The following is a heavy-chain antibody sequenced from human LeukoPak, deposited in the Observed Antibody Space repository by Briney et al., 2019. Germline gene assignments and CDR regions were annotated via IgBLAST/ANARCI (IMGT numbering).Heavy chain of an antibody. Sequence: GRSLRLSCAASGFTFSSYGMHWVRQAPGKGLEWVAVIWYDGSNNYYADSVKGRFTISRDNSKNTLDLQMSSLRAEDTAVYYCARLGSGWHFDYWGQGTLVTVSS. CDR2: IWYDGSNN. D-gene: IGHD6-19*01. V-gene: IGHV3-33*01. CDR1: GFTFSSYG. J-gene: IGHJ4*02. CDR3: ARLGSGWHFDY.